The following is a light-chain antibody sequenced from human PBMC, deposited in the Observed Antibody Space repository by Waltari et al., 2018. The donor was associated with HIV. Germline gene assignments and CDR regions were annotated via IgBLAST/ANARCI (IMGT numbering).Light chain of an antibody. Sequence: EIVMTQSPATMSVSPGENATLSCRASQSVSSNLAWYQQKPGQAPRLLIYGASTRATGIPARFSGSGSGTEFTLTISSLQSEDFAVYYCQQYNNWTFGQGTKVEIK. J-gene: IGKJ1*01. CDR2: GAS. V-gene: IGKV3-15*01. CDR1: QSVSSN. CDR3: QQYNNWT.